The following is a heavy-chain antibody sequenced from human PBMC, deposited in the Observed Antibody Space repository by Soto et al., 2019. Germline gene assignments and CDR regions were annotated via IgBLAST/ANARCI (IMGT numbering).Heavy chain of an antibody. CDR1: GGSVTSGSYY. V-gene: IGHV4-61*01. CDR3: ARDQGIAVAVFDY. J-gene: IGHJ4*02. Sequence: QVQLQESGPGLVKPSETLSLTCTVSGGSVTSGSYYWSWIRQPPGKGLEWIGYIYNSGSTNYNPSLKSRVTISIDTSKRQSSRKLSSVTAADTAVYYCARDQGIAVAVFDYWGQGTVVIVSS. D-gene: IGHD6-19*01. CDR2: IYNSGST.